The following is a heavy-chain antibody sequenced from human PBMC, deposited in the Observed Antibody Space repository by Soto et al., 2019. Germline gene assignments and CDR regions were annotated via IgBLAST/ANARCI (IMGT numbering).Heavy chain of an antibody. CDR1: GGSINNHY. V-gene: IGHV4-59*11. CDR3: ARSTNDYSTNWFGP. CDR2: ISYNGSA. D-gene: IGHD4-4*01. J-gene: IGHJ5*02. Sequence: SETLSLTCTVSGGSINNHYWSWIRQPPGKGLEWIGHISYNGSANYNPSLKSRVTISRDTSKNQFSLQVRSVTTADTAVYYCARSTNDYSTNWFGPWGQGTLVTVSS.